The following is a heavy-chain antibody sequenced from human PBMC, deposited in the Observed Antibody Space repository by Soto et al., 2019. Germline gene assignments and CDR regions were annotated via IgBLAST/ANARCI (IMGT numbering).Heavy chain of an antibody. Sequence: GGSLRLSCAASGFTFRSYGIHWVRQAPGKGLEWVAAISYDGSNEHYADSVKGRFTISRDNSKNTLYLQMNSLRAEDTAVYFCAKDTFYYDRSGYYTFDYWGQGTMVTVS. J-gene: IGHJ4*02. D-gene: IGHD3-22*01. V-gene: IGHV3-30*18. CDR1: GFTFRSYG. CDR3: AKDTFYYDRSGYYTFDY. CDR2: ISYDGSNE.